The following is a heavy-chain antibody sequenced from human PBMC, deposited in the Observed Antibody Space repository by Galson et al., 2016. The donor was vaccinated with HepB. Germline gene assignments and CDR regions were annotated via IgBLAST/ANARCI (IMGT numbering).Heavy chain of an antibody. J-gene: IGHJ3*02. CDR1: GGSISNRSSF. Sequence: SETLSLTCNVSGGSISNRSSFWAWIRQPPGKGLEWIATIYYSGKTYYSPSLQSRVTISVDTSKNQFSLILTSVSAADTAVYYCANLKVGAITKSFETWGQGTMVTVSS. D-gene: IGHD1-26*01. V-gene: IGHV4-39*01. CDR2: IYYSGKT. CDR3: ANLKVGAITKSFET.